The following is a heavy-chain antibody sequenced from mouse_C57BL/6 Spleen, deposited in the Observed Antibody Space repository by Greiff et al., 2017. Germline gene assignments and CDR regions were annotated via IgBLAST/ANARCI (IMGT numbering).Heavy chain of an antibody. D-gene: IGHD2-4*01. CDR1: GYTFTSYW. J-gene: IGHJ4*01. CDR2: INPSSGYT. CDR3: ARSKYDYDVLYYDAMDY. Sequence: QVQLKQSGAELAKPGASVKLSCKASGYTFTSYWMHWVKQRPGQGLEWIGYINPSSGYTKYNQKFKDKATLTADKSSSTAYMQLSSLTYEDSAVYYCARSKYDYDVLYYDAMDYWGQGTSVTVSS. V-gene: IGHV1-7*01.